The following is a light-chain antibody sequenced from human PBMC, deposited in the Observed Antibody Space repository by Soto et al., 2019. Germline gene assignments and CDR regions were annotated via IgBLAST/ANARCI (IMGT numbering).Light chain of an antibody. CDR1: SSDVGTYDF. Sequence: HSPLCQAGSVSGSPGQSVTISCTGTSSDVGTYDFVSWYQQHPGKAPRLMIFDVSERPSGVPDRFSGSKSGNTASLTISGLQAEDEADYYCCLYAGTFYVFGTGTKVTV. CDR3: CLYAGTFYV. CDR2: DVS. V-gene: IGLV2-11*01. J-gene: IGLJ1*01.